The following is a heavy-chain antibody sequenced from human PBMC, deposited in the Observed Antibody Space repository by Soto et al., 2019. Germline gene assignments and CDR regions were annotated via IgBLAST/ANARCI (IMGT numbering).Heavy chain of an antibody. CDR1: GGTFISYA. Sequence: QVQLVQSGAEVKKPGSSVKVSCKASGGTFISYALSWVRHAPGQGLEWMGGIIPIFGTANYAQKFQGRVTLTADGSTSTAYMALSRLRSEDTAVYYCARVYGGGSYYYHGMDFWGQGTMVTVSS. J-gene: IGHJ6*02. D-gene: IGHD3-16*01. V-gene: IGHV1-69*12. CDR2: IIPIFGTA. CDR3: ARVYGGGSYYYHGMDF.